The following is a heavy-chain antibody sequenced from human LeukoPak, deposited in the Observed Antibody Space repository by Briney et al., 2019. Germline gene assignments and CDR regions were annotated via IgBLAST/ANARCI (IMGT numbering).Heavy chain of an antibody. CDR2: ISISSSYV. CDR1: GFTFSSYG. CDR3: AREPPVGAVVAATPVL. J-gene: IGHJ4*02. D-gene: IGHD2-15*01. V-gene: IGHV3-21*04. Sequence: GGSLRLSCAASGFTFSSYGMNWVRQAPGKGLEWVSSISISSSYVYYADSVKGRFTISRDNAKNSLYLQMNSLRAEDTAVYYCAREPPVGAVVAATPVLWGQGTLVTVSS.